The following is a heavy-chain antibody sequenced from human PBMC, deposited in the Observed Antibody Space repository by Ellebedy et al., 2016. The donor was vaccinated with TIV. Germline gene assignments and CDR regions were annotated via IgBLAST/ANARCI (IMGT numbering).Heavy chain of an antibody. CDR1: GFTFSSFT. CDR2: IWYDGGKK. D-gene: IGHD2-21*02. Sequence: GGSLRLXXAASGFTFSSFTMHWVRQAPGKGLEWVAVIWYDGGKKFYADSVKGRFTISRDNSMDTFYLQMNSLRAEDTAVYYCARDSCPGDCYLADDFDYWGQGTLVTVSS. J-gene: IGHJ4*02. CDR3: ARDSCPGDCYLADDFDY. V-gene: IGHV3-33*01.